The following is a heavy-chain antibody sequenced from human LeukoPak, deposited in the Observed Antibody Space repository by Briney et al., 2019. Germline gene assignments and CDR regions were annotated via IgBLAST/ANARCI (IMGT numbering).Heavy chain of an antibody. CDR3: ARDEDDSRGYYRGAIDY. CDR1: GYSFTNFF. Sequence: GASVTVSCKASGYSFTNFFIHWMRQAPGQGLEWMGILNPSGGGTSYAQKFQGRVTMTRDTSTNTVYMELSSLRSEDTAIYYCARDEDDSRGYYRGAIDYWGQGTLVTVSS. CDR2: LNPSGGGT. J-gene: IGHJ4*02. V-gene: IGHV1-46*01. D-gene: IGHD3-22*01.